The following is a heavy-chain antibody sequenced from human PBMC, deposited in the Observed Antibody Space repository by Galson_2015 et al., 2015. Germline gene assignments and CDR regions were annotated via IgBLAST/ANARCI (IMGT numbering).Heavy chain of an antibody. J-gene: IGHJ3*02. Sequence: SLRLSCAASGFTVSSNYMSWVRQAPGKGLEWVSVIYSGGSTYYADSVKGRFTISRDNSKNTLYLQMNSLRAEDTAVYYCARDSGDYSSGWYADAFDIWGQGTMVTVSS. CDR3: ARDSGDYSSGWYADAFDI. D-gene: IGHD6-19*01. V-gene: IGHV3-53*01. CDR1: GFTVSSNY. CDR2: IYSGGST.